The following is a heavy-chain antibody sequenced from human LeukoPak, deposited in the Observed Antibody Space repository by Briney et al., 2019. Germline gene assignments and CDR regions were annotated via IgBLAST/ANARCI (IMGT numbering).Heavy chain of an antibody. CDR1: GGSISSSSYY. CDR2: IYYSGST. D-gene: IGHD4-17*01. V-gene: IGHV4-39*07. CDR3: ARAGDYDWFDP. J-gene: IGHJ5*02. Sequence: SETLSLTCTVSGGSISSSSYYWGWIRQPPGKGLEWIGSIYYSGSTYYNPSLKSRVTISVDTSKNQFSLKLSSVTAADTAVYYCARAGDYDWFDPWGQGTLVTVSS.